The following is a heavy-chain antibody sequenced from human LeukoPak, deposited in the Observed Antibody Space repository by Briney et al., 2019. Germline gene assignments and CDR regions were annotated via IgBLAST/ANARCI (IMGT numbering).Heavy chain of an antibody. V-gene: IGHV4-39*07. J-gene: IGHJ4*02. CDR3: ARDIYSYGNVDY. D-gene: IGHD5-18*01. CDR2: IYYSGST. Sequence: SETLSLTCTVSGGSISSSSYYWGWIRQPPGKGLEWIGSIYYSGSTYYNPSLKSRVTISVDTSKNQFSLKLSSVTAADTAVYYCARDIYSYGNVDYWGQGTLVTVSS. CDR1: GGSISSSSYY.